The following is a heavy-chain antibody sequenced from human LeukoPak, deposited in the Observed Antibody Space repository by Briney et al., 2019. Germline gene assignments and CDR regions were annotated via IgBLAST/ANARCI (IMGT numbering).Heavy chain of an antibody. CDR2: IIPIFGTA. V-gene: IGHV1-69*13. J-gene: IGHJ5*02. CDR1: GGTFSSYA. Sequence: SVTVSCKASGGTFSSYAISWVRQAPGQGLEWMGGIIPIFGTANYAQKFQGRVTITADESTSTAYMELSSLRSEDTAVYFCAKWNYDSGGYSNYFDPWGQGTLVTVSS. D-gene: IGHD3-22*01. CDR3: AKWNYDSGGYSNYFDP.